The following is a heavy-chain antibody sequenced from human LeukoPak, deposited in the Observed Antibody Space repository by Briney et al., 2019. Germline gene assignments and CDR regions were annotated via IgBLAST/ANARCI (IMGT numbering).Heavy chain of an antibody. V-gene: IGHV3-30*03. D-gene: IGHD7-27*01. CDR3: SGDPGDY. CDR2: ISYDGSNK. J-gene: IGHJ4*02. Sequence: GGSLRLSCAASGFTFSSYGMHWVRQAPGKGLEWVAVISYDGSNKYYADSVKGRFTISRDNARNSLYLQMNSLGVDDTAVYFCSGDPGDYWGQGTLVSVSS. CDR1: GFTFSSYG.